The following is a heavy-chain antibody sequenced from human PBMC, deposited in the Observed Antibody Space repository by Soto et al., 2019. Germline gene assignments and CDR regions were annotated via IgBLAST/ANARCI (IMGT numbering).Heavy chain of an antibody. J-gene: IGHJ5*02. D-gene: IGHD6-19*01. V-gene: IGHV4-31*03. Sequence: SETLSLTCTVSGGSISSGGYYWSWIRQHPGKGLEWIGYIYYSGSTYYNPSLKSRVTISVDTSKNQFSLKLSSVTAADTAVYYCARDPAVAGGNWFDPWGQGTLVTVS. CDR1: GGSISSGGYY. CDR2: IYYSGST. CDR3: ARDPAVAGGNWFDP.